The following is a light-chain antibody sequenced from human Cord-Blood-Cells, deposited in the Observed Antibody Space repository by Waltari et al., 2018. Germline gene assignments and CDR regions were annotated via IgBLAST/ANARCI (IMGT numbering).Light chain of an antibody. V-gene: IGKV1-39*01. Sequence: DIQMTQYPSSLSASVGDRVTITCRESQSISSYLNWYQQKPGKAPKLLIYGASSLQSVVPSRFSGSGSGTDFTLTISSLQPEDFATYYCQQSYSTPLTFGGGTKVEIK. CDR1: QSISSY. CDR2: GAS. J-gene: IGKJ4*01. CDR3: QQSYSTPLT.